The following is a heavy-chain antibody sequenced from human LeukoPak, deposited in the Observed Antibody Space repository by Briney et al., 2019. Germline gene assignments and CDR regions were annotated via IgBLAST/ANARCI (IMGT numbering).Heavy chain of an antibody. CDR2: IYYSGST. CDR1: GGSISSSSYY. V-gene: IGHV4-39*01. Sequence: SETLSLTCTVSGGSISSSSYYWGWIRQPPGKGLEWIGSIYYSGSTYYNPSLKSRVTISVDTSKNQFSLKLSSVTAADTAVYYCARLAWVSGVVVTNDFGYWGQGTLVTVSS. J-gene: IGHJ4*02. D-gene: IGHD3-22*01. CDR3: ARLAWVSGVVVTNDFGY.